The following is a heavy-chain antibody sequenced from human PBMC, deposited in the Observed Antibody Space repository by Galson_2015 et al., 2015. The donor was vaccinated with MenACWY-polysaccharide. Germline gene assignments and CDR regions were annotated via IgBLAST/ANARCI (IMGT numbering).Heavy chain of an antibody. V-gene: IGHV3-23*01. J-gene: IGHJ4*02. CDR1: GFTFSSYS. D-gene: IGHD3-10*01. CDR2: ISSSGIYT. Sequence: SLRLSCAASGFTFSSYSMNWVRQDPGKGLKWVSGISSSGIYTYYADSVKGRFTISRDNSRNTLYLQMNSLRVEDTAVHYCVKSGLGDLGTTMVRGVDYWGRGTLATVSS. CDR3: VKSGLGDLGTTMVRGVDY.